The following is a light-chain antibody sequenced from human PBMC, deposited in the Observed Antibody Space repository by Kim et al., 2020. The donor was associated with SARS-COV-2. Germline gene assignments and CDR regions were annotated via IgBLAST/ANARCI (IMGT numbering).Light chain of an antibody. V-gene: IGKV1-17*01. CDR3: LQHSTYPIT. J-gene: IGKJ5*01. CDR2: GAS. CDR1: QDIRND. Sequence: ASSGDRVTITCRASQDIRNDLGWYQQNPGRAPKRLIYGASSLQSGVPSRFSGSGSGTEFTLTISSVQPEDFSTYFWLQHSTYPITFGQGTRLEIK.